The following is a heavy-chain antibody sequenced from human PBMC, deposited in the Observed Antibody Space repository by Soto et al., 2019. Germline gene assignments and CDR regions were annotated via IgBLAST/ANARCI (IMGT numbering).Heavy chain of an antibody. Sequence: SQTLSLTCAISGDSVSSNSAAWNWIRQSPSRGLEWLGRTYYRSKWYNDYAVSVKSRITINPDTSKNQFSLQLNSVTPEDTAVYYCARSVGGGDLPLTWYYYGRDVWGQGTTVTVSS. V-gene: IGHV6-1*01. D-gene: IGHD2-21*02. CDR3: ARSVGGGDLPLTWYYYGRDV. J-gene: IGHJ6*02. CDR2: TYYRSKWYN. CDR1: GDSVSSNSAA.